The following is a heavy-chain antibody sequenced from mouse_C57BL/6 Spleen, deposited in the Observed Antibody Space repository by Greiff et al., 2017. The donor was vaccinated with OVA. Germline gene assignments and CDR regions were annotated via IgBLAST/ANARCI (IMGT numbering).Heavy chain of an antibody. Sequence: QVQLQQPGAELVKPGASVKMSCKASGYTFTSYWITWVKQRPGQGLEWIGDIYPGSGSTNYNEKFKSKATLTVDTSSSTAYMQLSSLTSEDSAVYYGARIYYDYGGHGYFDVWGTGTTVTVSS. V-gene: IGHV1-55*01. CDR2: IYPGSGST. J-gene: IGHJ1*03. CDR3: ARIYYDYGGHGYFDV. D-gene: IGHD2-4*01. CDR1: GYTFTSYW.